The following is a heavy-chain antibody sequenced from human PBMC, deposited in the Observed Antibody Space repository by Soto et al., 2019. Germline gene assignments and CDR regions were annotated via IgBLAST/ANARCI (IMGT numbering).Heavy chain of an antibody. CDR3: AKDLGVYDSSGDFTDYFDY. J-gene: IGHJ4*02. Sequence: VQLVQSGGGVVQPGGSLRLSCVASGFTFSTDAMHWVRQAPGKGLEWVSAISSDGNNKDYGDSVKGRFTLSRDNSKNTLNLQMNSLIAEDPAAYYSAKDLGVYDSSGDFTDYFDYGCQGTLVTVSS. V-gene: IGHV3-30*18. CDR2: ISSDGNNK. CDR1: GFTFSTDA. D-gene: IGHD3-22*01.